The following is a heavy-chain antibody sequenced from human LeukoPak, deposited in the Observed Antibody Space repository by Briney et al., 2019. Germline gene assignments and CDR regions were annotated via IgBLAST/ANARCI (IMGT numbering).Heavy chain of an antibody. CDR1: GYSISSGYY. Sequence: SETLSRTCAVSGYSISSGYYWGWIRQPPGKGLEWIGSIYHSGTTYHNPSLKSRLTMSVDTSKNRFSLKLSPVTAADTGVYYCARYFWSGYYYFDYWGQGTLVTVSS. CDR2: IYHSGTT. J-gene: IGHJ4*02. V-gene: IGHV4-38-2*01. D-gene: IGHD3-3*01. CDR3: ARYFWSGYYYFDY.